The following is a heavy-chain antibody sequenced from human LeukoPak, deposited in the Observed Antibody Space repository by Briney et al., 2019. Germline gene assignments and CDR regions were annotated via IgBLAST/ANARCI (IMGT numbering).Heavy chain of an antibody. Sequence: PGGSLRLSCAASGFTFSSYGMHWVRQAPGKGLEWVAFIRYDGSNKHYADSVKGRFTISRDNSKNTLYLQMNSLRAEDTAVYYCAKLIDYGDSPDRFWYWFDPWGQGTLVTVSS. D-gene: IGHD4-17*01. V-gene: IGHV3-30*02. CDR1: GFTFSSYG. CDR3: AKLIDYGDSPDRFWYWFDP. CDR2: IRYDGSNK. J-gene: IGHJ5*02.